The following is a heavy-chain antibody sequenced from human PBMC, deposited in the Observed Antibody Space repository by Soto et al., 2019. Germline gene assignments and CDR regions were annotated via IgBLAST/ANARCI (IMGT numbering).Heavy chain of an antibody. CDR1: GFTFSSYA. J-gene: IGHJ4*02. V-gene: IGHV3-64D*06. CDR2: ISSNGGST. CDR3: VKDVSILTGYSMGSDY. Sequence: GGSLRLSCSASGFTFSSYAMHWVRQAPGKGLEYVSAISSNGGSTYYADSVKGRFTISRDNSKNTLYLQMSSLRAEDTAVYYCVKDVSILTGYSMGSDYWGQGTLVTVSS. D-gene: IGHD3-9*01.